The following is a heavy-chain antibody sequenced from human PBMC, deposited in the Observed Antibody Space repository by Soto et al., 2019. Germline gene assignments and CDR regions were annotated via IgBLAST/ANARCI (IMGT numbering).Heavy chain of an antibody. CDR3: AREVVITSDAFDI. D-gene: IGHD3-22*01. CDR2: IIPIFGTA. J-gene: IGHJ3*02. Sequence: QVQLVQSGAEVKKPGSSVKVSCKASGGTFSSYAISWVRQAPGQGLEWMGGIIPIFGTANYAQKFPGRVTLPADESTSTAYMELSSLRSEDTAVYYCAREVVITSDAFDIWGQGSMVTVSS. CDR1: GGTFSSYA. V-gene: IGHV1-69*01.